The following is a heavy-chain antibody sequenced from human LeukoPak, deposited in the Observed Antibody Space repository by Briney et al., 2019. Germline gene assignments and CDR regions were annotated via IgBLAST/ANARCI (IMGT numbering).Heavy chain of an antibody. CDR2: ISPSGGST. J-gene: IGHJ6*03. V-gene: IGHV1-46*01. Sequence: GASVKVSCKASGYTLTSYYMHWVRQAPGQGLEWMAIISPSGGSTFYAQKFQGRVTMTRDMSTSTVYMELSSLRSEDTAGYYCARGLASYMDVWGKGTTVTVSS. CDR1: GYTLTSYY. D-gene: IGHD2-21*01. CDR3: ARGLASYMDV.